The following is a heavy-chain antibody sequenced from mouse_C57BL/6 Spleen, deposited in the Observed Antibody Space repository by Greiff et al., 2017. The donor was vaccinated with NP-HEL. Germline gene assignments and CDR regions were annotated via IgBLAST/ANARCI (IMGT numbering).Heavy chain of an antibody. V-gene: IGHV1-15*01. CDR1: GYTFTDYE. J-gene: IGHJ4*01. D-gene: IGHD4-1*01. Sequence: VKLQQSGAELVRPGASVTLSCKASGYTFTDYEMHWVKQTPVHGLEWIGAIDPETGGTAYNQKFKGKAILTADKSSSTAYMELRSLTSEDSAVYYCTSNWAYAMDYWGQGTSVTVSS. CDR3: TSNWAYAMDY. CDR2: IDPETGGT.